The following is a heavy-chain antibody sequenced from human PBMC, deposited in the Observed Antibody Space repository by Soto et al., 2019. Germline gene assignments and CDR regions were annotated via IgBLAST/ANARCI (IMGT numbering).Heavy chain of an antibody. D-gene: IGHD3-10*01. Sequence: QVQLVQSGAEVKKPGSSVKVSCKASGGTFSSYAISWVRQAPGQGLEWMGGIIPIFGTANYAQKFQGRVTITADESTSTAYRELSSLRSEDTAVYYCARTYGSGSYYYYYYGMDVWGQGTTVTVSS. CDR1: GGTFSSYA. J-gene: IGHJ6*02. V-gene: IGHV1-69*12. CDR3: ARTYGSGSYYYYYYGMDV. CDR2: IIPIFGTA.